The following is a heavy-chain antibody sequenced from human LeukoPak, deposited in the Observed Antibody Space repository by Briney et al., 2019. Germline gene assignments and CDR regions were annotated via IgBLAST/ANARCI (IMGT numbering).Heavy chain of an antibody. J-gene: IGHJ6*03. CDR2: INSDGSTT. CDR3: ARDRRLWNMDV. CDR1: GLTFSSYW. Sequence: GGSLRLSCAASGLTFSSYWMHWVRQAPGKGLVWVSRINSDGSTTTYAGSVKGRFTISRDNAKNTLYLQMNSLRAEDTAVYYCARDRRLWNMDVWGTGTTVTISS. D-gene: IGHD4/OR15-4a*01. V-gene: IGHV3-74*01.